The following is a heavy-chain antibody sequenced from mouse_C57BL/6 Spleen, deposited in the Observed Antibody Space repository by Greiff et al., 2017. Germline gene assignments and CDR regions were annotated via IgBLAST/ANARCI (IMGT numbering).Heavy chain of an antibody. Sequence: QVQLQQPGAELVKPGASVKLSCKASGYTFTSYWMQWVKQRPGQGLEWIGEIDPSDSYTNYNQKFKGKATLTVDTSSSTAYMQLSSLTSEDSAVYYCARRGVSYFDYWGKGTTLTVSS. V-gene: IGHV1-50*01. CDR1: GYTFTSYW. CDR3: ARRGVSYFDY. J-gene: IGHJ2*01. CDR2: IDPSDSYT.